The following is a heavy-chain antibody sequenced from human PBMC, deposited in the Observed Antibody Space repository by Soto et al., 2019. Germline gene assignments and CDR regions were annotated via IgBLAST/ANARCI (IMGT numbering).Heavy chain of an antibody. D-gene: IGHD1-26*01. Sequence: EVLLLESGGGLVQPGGSLRLSCEASGFSFSSFVMNWVRQAPGKGLEWVSAIGDSGASTYYADSVKGRFTISRDNSRNTLYLQLNSLRPDDTAVYYCAKGVELDVWGNGTTVTVSS. V-gene: IGHV3-23*01. CDR3: AKGVELDV. CDR1: GFSFSSFV. J-gene: IGHJ6*04. CDR2: IGDSGAST.